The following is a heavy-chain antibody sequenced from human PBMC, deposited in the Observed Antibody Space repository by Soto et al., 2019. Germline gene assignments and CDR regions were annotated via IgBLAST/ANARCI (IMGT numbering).Heavy chain of an antibody. V-gene: IGHV4-4*02. Sequence: QVQLQESGPGLVKPSGTLSLTCAVSGGSISDNWWSWVRQPPGKGLEWIGEVYHSGTNYYNPSLKGRVTISPDKAARQINLALTSVSDADTAVYYCARHVAVARTRGFDSWVQGTLVTVSS. J-gene: IGHJ4*02. CDR2: VYHSGTN. CDR1: GGSISDNW. D-gene: IGHD2-21*01. CDR3: ARHVAVARTRGFDS.